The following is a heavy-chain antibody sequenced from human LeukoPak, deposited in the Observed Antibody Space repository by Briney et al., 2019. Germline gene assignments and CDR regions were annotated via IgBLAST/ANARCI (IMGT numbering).Heavy chain of an antibody. CDR2: ISYDGSNK. Sequence: PGRSLRLSCAASGFTFSNYGMHWVRQAPGKGLEWLAVISYDGSNKYYADSVKGRFTTSRDNSKNTLYLQMNSLRAEDTAVYYCAKRQLGHIDYWGQGTLVIVSS. CDR3: AKRQLGHIDY. D-gene: IGHD6-6*01. CDR1: GFTFSNYG. V-gene: IGHV3-30*18. J-gene: IGHJ4*02.